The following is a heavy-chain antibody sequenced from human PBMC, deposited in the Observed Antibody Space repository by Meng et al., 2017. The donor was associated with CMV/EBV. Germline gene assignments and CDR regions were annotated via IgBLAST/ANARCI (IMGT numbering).Heavy chain of an antibody. V-gene: IGHV3-21*01. CDR2: ISSSSSYI. Sequence: ETLSLTCAASGFTFSSYSMNWVRQAPGKGLEWVSSISSSSSYIYYADSVKGRFTISRDNAKNSLYLQMNSLRAEDTAVYYCARAIGVVIKIERLSPYYFDYWGQGTLVTVSS. CDR3: ARAIGVVIKIERLSPYYFDY. D-gene: IGHD3-3*01. CDR1: GFTFSSYS. J-gene: IGHJ4*02.